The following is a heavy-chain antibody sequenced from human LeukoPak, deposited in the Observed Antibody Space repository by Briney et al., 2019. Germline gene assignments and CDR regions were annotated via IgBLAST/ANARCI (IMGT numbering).Heavy chain of an antibody. CDR1: GFTFSSYD. D-gene: IGHD5-24*01. Sequence: PGGSLRLSCAASGFTFSSYDMHWVRPAPGKGLEWVAVISYDGNNKYYADSVKGRFTISRDNSKKTLYLQMNSLRAEDTAVYYCARDGYNEEDWYFDLWGRGILVTVSS. CDR3: ARDGYNEEDWYFDL. CDR2: ISYDGNNK. J-gene: IGHJ2*01. V-gene: IGHV3-30-3*01.